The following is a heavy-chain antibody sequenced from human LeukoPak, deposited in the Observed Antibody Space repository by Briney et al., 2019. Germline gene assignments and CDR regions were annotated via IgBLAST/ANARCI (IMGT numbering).Heavy chain of an antibody. D-gene: IGHD2-2*01. V-gene: IGHV4-59*08. CDR2: IYYSGST. CDR3: ARQDIVVVPAAKDYYYYMDV. J-gene: IGHJ6*03. Sequence: SETLSLTCTVSGGSISSYYWSWIRQPPGKGLEWIGYIYYSGSTNYNPSLKSRVTMSVDTSKNQFSLKLSSVTAADTAVYYCARQDIVVVPAAKDYYYYMDVWGKGTTVTVSS. CDR1: GGSISSYY.